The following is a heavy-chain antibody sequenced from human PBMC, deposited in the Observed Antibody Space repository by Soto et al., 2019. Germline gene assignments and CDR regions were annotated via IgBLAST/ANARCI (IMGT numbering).Heavy chain of an antibody. CDR2: IIPIFGTA. CDR1: GGTFSSYA. V-gene: IGHV1-69*06. Sequence: QVQLVQSGAEVKKPGSSVKVSCKASGGTFSSYAISWVRQAPGQGLEWMGGIIPIFGTANYAQKFQGRVTITADKSTSTAYMELSSLRSEDTAVYYCAGVGSYYDGSGYYRGFGYWGQGTLVTVSS. D-gene: IGHD3-22*01. CDR3: AGVGSYYDGSGYYRGFGY. J-gene: IGHJ4*02.